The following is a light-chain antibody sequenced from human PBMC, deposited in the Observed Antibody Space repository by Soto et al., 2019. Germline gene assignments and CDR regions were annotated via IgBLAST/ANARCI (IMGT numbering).Light chain of an antibody. CDR1: SGDIGDYNY. CDR3: CSYTRSGTLI. V-gene: IGLV2-14*01. CDR2: DVS. J-gene: IGLJ1*01. Sequence: QSVLTQPASVSGSPGQSITISCVGTSGDIGDYNYVSWYQQHPGKVTKVIIYDVSNRPSGVSYRFSGTKSGNTASLTVSGLQAEDEADYYCCSYTRSGTLILGTGTKVTVL.